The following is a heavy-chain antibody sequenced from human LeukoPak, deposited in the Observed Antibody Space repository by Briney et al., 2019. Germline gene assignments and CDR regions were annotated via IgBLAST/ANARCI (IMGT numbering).Heavy chain of an antibody. CDR3: ARSLSYISGRYYNFDY. V-gene: IGHV3-53*01. CDR1: GFTVSSNY. J-gene: IGHJ4*02. D-gene: IGHD3-10*01. CDR2: IYSGGST. Sequence: GGSLRLSCAASGFTVSSNYMSWVRQAPGKGLEWVSVIYSGGSTYYADSVKGRFTISRDNSKNTLYLQMNSLRAEDTAVYYCARSLSYISGRYYNFDYWGQGILVTVSS.